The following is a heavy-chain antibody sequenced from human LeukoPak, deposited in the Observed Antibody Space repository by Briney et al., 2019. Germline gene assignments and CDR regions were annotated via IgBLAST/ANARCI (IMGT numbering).Heavy chain of an antibody. CDR3: AGNYYDSSGPFS. Sequence: SETLSLTXTVSGGSIRSYYWSWIRQPPGKGLEWIGYIYYSGSTNYNPSLKSRVTISVDTSKNQFSLKLSSVTAADTAVYYCAGNYYDSSGPFSWSQGTLVTVSS. CDR2: IYYSGST. J-gene: IGHJ4*02. CDR1: GGSIRSYY. V-gene: IGHV4-59*01. D-gene: IGHD3-22*01.